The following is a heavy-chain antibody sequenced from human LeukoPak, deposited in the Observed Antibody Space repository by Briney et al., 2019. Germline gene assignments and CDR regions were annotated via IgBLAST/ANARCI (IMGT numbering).Heavy chain of an antibody. CDR1: GYTFTSYA. V-gene: IGHV7-4-1*02. J-gene: IGHJ4*02. CDR2: INTNTGNP. D-gene: IGHD5-18*01. CDR3: ARDWWIQLWFSGGKHYFDY. Sequence: GASVKVSCKASGYTFTSYAMNWVRQAPGQGLEWMGWINTNTGNPTYAQGFTGRFVFSLDTSVSTAYLQISSLKAEDTAVYYCARDWWIQLWFSGGKHYFDYWGQGTLVTVSS.